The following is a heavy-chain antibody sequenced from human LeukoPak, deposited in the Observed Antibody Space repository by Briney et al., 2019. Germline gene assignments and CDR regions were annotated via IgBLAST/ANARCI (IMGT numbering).Heavy chain of an antibody. CDR3: ARSGVNSDAFEI. V-gene: IGHV3-53*01. D-gene: IGHD4-23*01. CDR2: IYSGGST. Sequence: GGSLRLSCAASGFTVSSNYMRWVRQAPGKGLEWVSVIYSGGSTYYADSVEGRFTISRDNSKNSLYLQMNSLRAEDTAVYYCARSGVNSDAFEIWGQGTMVTVSS. J-gene: IGHJ3*02. CDR1: GFTVSSNY.